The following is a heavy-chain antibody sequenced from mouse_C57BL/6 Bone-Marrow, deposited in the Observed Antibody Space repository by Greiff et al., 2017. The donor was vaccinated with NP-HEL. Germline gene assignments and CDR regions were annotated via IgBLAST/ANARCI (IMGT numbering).Heavy chain of an antibody. D-gene: IGHD1-1*01. V-gene: IGHV14-4*01. Sequence: EVQLVESGAELVRPGASVKLSCTASGFNIKDDYMHWVKQRPEQGLEWIGWIDPENGDTEYASKFQGKATITADTSSNTAYLQLSSLTSADTAVYYCTYYYGSGYFDYWGQGTTLTVSS. CDR1: GFNIKDDY. CDR2: IDPENGDT. J-gene: IGHJ2*01. CDR3: TYYYGSGYFDY.